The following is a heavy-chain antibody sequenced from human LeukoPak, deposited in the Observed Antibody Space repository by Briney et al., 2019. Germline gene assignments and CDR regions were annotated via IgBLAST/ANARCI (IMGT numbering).Heavy chain of an antibody. CDR2: LYDGGST. J-gene: IGHJ4*02. CDR1: GGSISGYY. V-gene: IGHV4-59*08. Sequence: PSETLSLTCTVSGGSISGYYWSWVRQPPGKGLEWIGYLYDGGSTHYNPSLKSRVIISVDTSKNQFSLNLNSVTAADTAVYFCARHSWVNGYFDFWGQGTLVTVSS. D-gene: IGHD4-17*01. CDR3: ARHSWVNGYFDF.